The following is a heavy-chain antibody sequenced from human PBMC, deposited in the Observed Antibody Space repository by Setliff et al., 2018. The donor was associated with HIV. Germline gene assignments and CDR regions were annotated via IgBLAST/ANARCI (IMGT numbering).Heavy chain of an antibody. J-gene: IGHJ6*02. CDR1: GYSFTNYG. CDR2: VNPNSGDA. D-gene: IGHD3-10*01. V-gene: IGHV1-2*02. Sequence: GASVKVSCKASGYSFTNYGISWVRQAPGQGLEWLGWVNPNSGDAIYAQNFQGRVTMTRDKSINAAYMELRGLRSDDTAVYYCARNFGLSPSGKYYYYYGMDIWGQGTTVTVSS. CDR3: ARNFGLSPSGKYYYYYGMDI.